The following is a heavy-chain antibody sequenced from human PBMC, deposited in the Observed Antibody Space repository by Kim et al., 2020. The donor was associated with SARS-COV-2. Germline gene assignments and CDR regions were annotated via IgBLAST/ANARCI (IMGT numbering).Heavy chain of an antibody. CDR3: AKGHSSSWFYHYYGMDV. J-gene: IGHJ6*02. Sequence: GGSLRLFCAASGFTFSSYGMHWVRQAPGKGLEWVAVISYDGSNKYYADSVKGRFTISRDNSKNTLYLQMNSLRAEDTAVHYCAKGHSSSWFYHYYGMDVWGQGTTVTVSS. CDR2: ISYDGSNK. CDR1: GFTFSSYG. D-gene: IGHD6-13*01. V-gene: IGHV3-30*18.